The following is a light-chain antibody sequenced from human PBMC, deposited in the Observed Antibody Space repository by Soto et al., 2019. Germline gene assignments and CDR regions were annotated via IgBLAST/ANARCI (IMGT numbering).Light chain of an antibody. Sequence: EIVMTQSPATLSVSPGERATLFCRASHSVSSSLAWYQQKPGQAPRLLIHGASTRATGIPARFSGSGSGTEFTLTISSLQSEDFAVYYCQQYSDWRPQFGQGTKADIK. CDR1: HSVSSS. J-gene: IGKJ1*01. CDR3: QQYSDWRPQ. V-gene: IGKV3-15*01. CDR2: GAS.